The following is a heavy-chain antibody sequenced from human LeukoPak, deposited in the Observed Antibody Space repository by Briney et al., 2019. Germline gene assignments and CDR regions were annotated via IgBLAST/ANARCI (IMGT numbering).Heavy chain of an antibody. CDR3: ATMRYWHCSSTSCLDY. CDR2: ISSSSSTI. V-gene: IGHV3-48*01. J-gene: IGHJ4*02. Sequence: PGGSLRLSCAASGFTFSSYSMNRVRQAPGKGLEWVSYISSSSSTIYYADSVKGRFTISRDNAKNSLYLQMNSLRAEDTAVYYCATMRYWHCSSTSCLDYWGQGTLVTVSS. D-gene: IGHD2-2*01. CDR1: GFTFSSYS.